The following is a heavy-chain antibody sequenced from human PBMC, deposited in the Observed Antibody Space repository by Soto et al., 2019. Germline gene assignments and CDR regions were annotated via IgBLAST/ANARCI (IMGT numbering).Heavy chain of an antibody. D-gene: IGHD3-10*01. V-gene: IGHV3-66*01. J-gene: IGHJ4*02. CDR1: GFTVSSNY. CDR2: IYSGGST. CDR3: ARDSTRVRGVIINEV. Sequence: GGSLRLSCAASGFTVSSNYMSWVRQAPGKGLEWVSVIYSGGSTYYADSVKGRFTISRDNSKNTLYLQMNRLRAEDTAVYYCARDSTRVRGVIINEVWGQGTLVTVSS.